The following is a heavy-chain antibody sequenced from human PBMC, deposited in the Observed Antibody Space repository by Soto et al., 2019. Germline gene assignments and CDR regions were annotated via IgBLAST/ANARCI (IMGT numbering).Heavy chain of an antibody. J-gene: IGHJ4*02. CDR3: ARDRAPGGIGAYFDY. CDR1: GGSISGYY. V-gene: IGHV4-4*07. D-gene: IGHD2-21*01. CDR2: IYASGST. Sequence: SETLSLTCAVSGGSISGYYWSWVRQPAGKGLEWIGRIYASGSTNYNPSLKSRVTMSVDTSKNQFSLKLSSVTAADTAGYYCARDRAPGGIGAYFDYWGQGTLVTVSS.